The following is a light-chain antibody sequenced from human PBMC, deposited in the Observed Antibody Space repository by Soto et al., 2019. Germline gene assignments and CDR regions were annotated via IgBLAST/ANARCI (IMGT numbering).Light chain of an antibody. CDR1: QSLLHGNGYHS. CDR2: LGS. V-gene: IGKV2-28*01. CDR3: MQPLQSPLHT. J-gene: IGKJ2*01. Sequence: DIVMTQSPLSLPVTPGEPASISCRSSQSLLHGNGYHSLDWCLQKPVQSPQLLIYLGSNRAAGVPDRFSGSGSGADVTLEISRVEAGDVGVCYCMQPLQSPLHTFGQGTKLEI.